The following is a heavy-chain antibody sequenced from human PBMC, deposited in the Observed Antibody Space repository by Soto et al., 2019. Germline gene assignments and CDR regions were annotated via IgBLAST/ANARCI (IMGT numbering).Heavy chain of an antibody. D-gene: IGHD6-13*01. Sequence: VQLVESGGGLVQPGGSLRLSCAASGFTVSSNYMSWVRQAPGKGLEWVSVIYSGGSTYYADSVKGRFTISRDNSKNTLYLQMNSLRAEDTAVYYCARDSRYSSSWFYYFDYWGQGTLVTVSS. CDR3: ARDSRYSSSWFYYFDY. V-gene: IGHV3-66*01. CDR2: IYSGGST. J-gene: IGHJ4*02. CDR1: GFTVSSNY.